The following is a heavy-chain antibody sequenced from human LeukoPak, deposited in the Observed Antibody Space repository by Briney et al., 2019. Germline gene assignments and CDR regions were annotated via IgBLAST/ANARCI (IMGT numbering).Heavy chain of an antibody. Sequence: GGSLRLSCVASGFTFRHYGMHWVRKAPGRGGGWVAFKRYDGNNEDYADSVKGGYTLSRDNPKNTVSLQIKSLSSDDTAVFYCARRGKKVPAARSLFDYWGQGTLVTVSS. CDR3: ARRGKKVPAARSLFDY. V-gene: IGHV3-30*02. D-gene: IGHD2-2*01. CDR2: KRYDGNNE. J-gene: IGHJ4*02. CDR1: GFTFRHYG.